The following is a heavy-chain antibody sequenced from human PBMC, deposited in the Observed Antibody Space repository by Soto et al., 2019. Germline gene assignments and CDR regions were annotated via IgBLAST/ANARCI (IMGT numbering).Heavy chain of an antibody. Sequence: GGSLRLSCAASGFTFDDYAMHWVRQAPGKGLEWVSGISWNSGSIGYADSVKGRFTISRDNAKNSLYLQMNSLRAEDTALYYCAKDSYYDSLTGYAFDIWGQGTMVTVSS. CDR3: AKDSYYDSLTGYAFDI. D-gene: IGHD3-9*01. J-gene: IGHJ3*02. V-gene: IGHV3-9*01. CDR1: GFTFDDYA. CDR2: ISWNSGSI.